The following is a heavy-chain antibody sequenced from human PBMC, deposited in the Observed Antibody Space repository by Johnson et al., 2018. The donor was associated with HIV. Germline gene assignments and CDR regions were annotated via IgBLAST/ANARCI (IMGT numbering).Heavy chain of an antibody. CDR2: ISYDGSEK. CDR3: ARLIVGAPGAFDI. D-gene: IGHD1-26*01. J-gene: IGHJ3*02. Sequence: QEQLVESGGGVVQPGGSLRLSCEASRFTFSSYGMHWVRQAPGKGLEWVAVISYDGSEKYFADSVKGRFAISRDSSKNTLYLQMNSLRAEDTAVYYCARLIVGAPGAFDIWGQGTMVNVSS. CDR1: RFTFSSYG. V-gene: IGHV3-30*19.